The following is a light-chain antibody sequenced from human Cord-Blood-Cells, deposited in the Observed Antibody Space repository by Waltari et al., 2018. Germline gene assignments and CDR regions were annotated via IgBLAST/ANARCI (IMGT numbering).Light chain of an antibody. Sequence: ELVMTQSPATLSVSPGERATLSCRASQSVSSNLAWYQQKPGKAPRPLIYGASTMANGIPAKFSGSGSWTEFTLTISSLQSEDFAVYYCQQYNNWPRTFGQGTKVEIK. CDR2: GAS. CDR3: QQYNNWPRT. V-gene: IGKV3-15*01. CDR1: QSVSSN. J-gene: IGKJ1*01.